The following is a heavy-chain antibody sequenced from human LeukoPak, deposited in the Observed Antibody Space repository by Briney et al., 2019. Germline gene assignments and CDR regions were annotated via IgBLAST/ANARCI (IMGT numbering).Heavy chain of an antibody. CDR1: GFTFSSYS. CDR2: ISSSSSTI. J-gene: IGHJ5*02. D-gene: IGHD2-15*01. V-gene: IGHV3-48*01. Sequence: GGSLRLSCAASGFTFSSYSMNWVRQAPGKGLEWVSYISSSSSTIYYADSVKGRFTISRDNSKNTLYLQMNSLRAEDTAVYYCAKDGRDIVVVVAATMYNWFDPWGQGTLVTVSS. CDR3: AKDGRDIVVVVAATMYNWFDP.